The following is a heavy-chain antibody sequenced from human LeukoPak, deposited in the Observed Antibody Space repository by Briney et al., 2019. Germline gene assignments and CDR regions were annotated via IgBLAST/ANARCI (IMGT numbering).Heavy chain of an antibody. CDR1: GGSISSYY. CDR3: AIMVHGVHTYFAS. J-gene: IGHJ4*02. D-gene: IGHD3-10*01. V-gene: IGHV4-59*01. Sequence: PSETLSLTCTVSGGSISSYYWSWIRQPPGKGLEWIGYIYHSGSTYYNPSLNSRVTISLDTSRNQFSLKLSSVTAADTAVYYCAIMVHGVHTYFASWGQGTLVTVSS. CDR2: IYHSGST.